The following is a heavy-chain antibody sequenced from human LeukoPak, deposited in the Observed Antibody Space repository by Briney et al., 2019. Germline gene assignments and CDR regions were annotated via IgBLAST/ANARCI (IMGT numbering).Heavy chain of an antibody. CDR1: GFSFSTYG. CDR2: AQGDGRLQ. V-gene: IGHV3-33*01. J-gene: IGHJ4*02. D-gene: IGHD3-22*01. CDR3: ATGGGFYYGH. Sequence: PGTSLRLSCAASGFSFSTYGMHWVRQAPGKGLEWVAAAQGDGRLQYYADSVKGRFTISKDISKSTLYVQMNSLRAEDTAVYHCATGGGFYYGHWGQGTLVTVSS.